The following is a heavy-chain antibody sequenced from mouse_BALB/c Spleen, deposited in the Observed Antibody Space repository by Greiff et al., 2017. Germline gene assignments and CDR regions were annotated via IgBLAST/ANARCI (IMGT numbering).Heavy chain of an antibody. CDR1: GFTFSDYY. J-gene: IGHJ4*01. Sequence: EVMLVESGGGLVKPGGSLKLSCAASGFTFSDYYMYWVRQTPEKRLEWVATISDGGSYTYYPDSVKGRFTISRDNAKNNLYLQMSSLKSEDTAMYYCARAYGYYAMDYWGQGTSVTVSS. D-gene: IGHD1-1*02. CDR3: ARAYGYYAMDY. V-gene: IGHV5-4*02. CDR2: ISDGGSYT.